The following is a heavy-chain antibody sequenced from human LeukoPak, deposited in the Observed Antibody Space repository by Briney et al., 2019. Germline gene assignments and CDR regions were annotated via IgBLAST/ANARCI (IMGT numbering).Heavy chain of an antibody. D-gene: IGHD2-15*01. CDR3: ARERIRAAVTGWFDS. CDR2: ISSSGGSM. Sequence: PGGSLRLSCAASGFTFSDYDMSWIRQAPGKGLEWVGKISSSGGSMYYADSLKGRFSISRDNAQKSLYLQMTSLRAEDAALYYCARERIRAAVTGWFDSWGQGTLVTVSS. J-gene: IGHJ5*01. CDR1: GFTFSDYD. V-gene: IGHV3-11*04.